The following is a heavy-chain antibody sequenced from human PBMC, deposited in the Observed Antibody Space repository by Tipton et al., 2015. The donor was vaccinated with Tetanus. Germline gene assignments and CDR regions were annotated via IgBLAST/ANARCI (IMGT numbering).Heavy chain of an antibody. D-gene: IGHD3-3*01. J-gene: IGHJ2*01. V-gene: IGHV4-31*03. Sequence: TLSLTCTVSGGSISSGGYYWTWIRQHPGKGLEWIGNIYHRGSTYYNPSLKSRVTISVDTSKNQFSLKLSSVTAADTAVYYCARDPAVLRFSEWLPDWYFALWGRGTLVTVSS. CDR1: GGSISSGGYY. CDR3: ARDPAVLRFSEWLPDWYFAL. CDR2: IYHRGST.